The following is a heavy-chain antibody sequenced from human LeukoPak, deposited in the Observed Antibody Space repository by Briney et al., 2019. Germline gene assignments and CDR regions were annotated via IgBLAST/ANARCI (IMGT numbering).Heavy chain of an antibody. CDR3: ATWGTSIAARPGAFDI. Sequence: SETLSLTCTVSGGSISSSSYYWGWIRQPPGKGLEWIGSIYYSGSTYYDPSLKSRVTISVDTSKNQFSLKLSSVTAADTAVYYCATWGTSIAARPGAFDIWGQGAMVTVSS. D-gene: IGHD6-6*01. CDR1: GGSISSSSYY. V-gene: IGHV4-39*01. J-gene: IGHJ3*02. CDR2: IYYSGST.